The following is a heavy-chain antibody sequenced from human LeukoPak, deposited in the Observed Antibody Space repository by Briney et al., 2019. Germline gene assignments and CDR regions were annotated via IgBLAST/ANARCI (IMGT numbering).Heavy chain of an antibody. J-gene: IGHJ4*02. V-gene: IGHV3-48*01. CDR1: GFTFSSHS. CDR3: ARGAYYYED. Sequence: GSLRLSCAASGFTFSSHSMNWVRQAPGKGLEWVSYIGSSSSTIYYADSVKGRFTISRDNAKNSLYLQMNSLRAEDTAVYYCARGAYYYEDWGQGTLVTVSS. D-gene: IGHD3-22*01. CDR2: IGSSSSTI.